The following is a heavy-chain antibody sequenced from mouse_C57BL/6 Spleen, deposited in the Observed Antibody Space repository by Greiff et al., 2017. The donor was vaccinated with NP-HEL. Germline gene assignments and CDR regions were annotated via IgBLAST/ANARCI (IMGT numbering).Heavy chain of an antibody. J-gene: IGHJ4*01. V-gene: IGHV1-82*01. D-gene: IGHD1-2*01. CDR2: IYPGDGDT. CDR3: ARSTTAYAMDY. Sequence: VKLMESGPELVKPGASVKISCKASGYAFSSSCMNWVKQRPGKGLEWIGRIYPGDGDTNYNGKFKGKATLTADKSSSTAYMQLSSLTSEDSAVYFCARSTTAYAMDYWGQGTSVTVSS. CDR1: GYAFSSSC.